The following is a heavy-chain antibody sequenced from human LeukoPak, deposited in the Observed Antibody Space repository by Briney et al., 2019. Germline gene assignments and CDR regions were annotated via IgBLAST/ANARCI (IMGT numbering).Heavy chain of an antibody. Sequence: SETLSLTCTVSGGSISSYYWSWIRQPAGKGLEWIGRIYTSASTNYNPSLKSRVTMSVDTSKNQFSLKLSSVTAADTAVYYCARDSRRDYYDSSGYYYCAFDIWGQGTMVTVSS. D-gene: IGHD3-22*01. CDR2: IYTSAST. J-gene: IGHJ3*02. V-gene: IGHV4-4*07. CDR1: GGSISSYY. CDR3: ARDSRRDYYDSSGYYYCAFDI.